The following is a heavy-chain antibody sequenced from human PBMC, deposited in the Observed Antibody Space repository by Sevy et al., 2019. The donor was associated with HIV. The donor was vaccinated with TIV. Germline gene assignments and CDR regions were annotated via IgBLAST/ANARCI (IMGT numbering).Heavy chain of an antibody. CDR1: GFTFSSYG. CDR2: IRYDGSNK. D-gene: IGHD3-3*01. J-gene: IGHJ6*02. V-gene: IGHV3-30*02. CDR3: AKQYYDFWSGYHAHMDD. Sequence: GGSLRLSCAASGFTFSSYGMHWVRQAPGKGLEWVAFIRYDGSNKYDADSVKGRFTISRDNSKNTLYLQMNSLRAEDTAVYYCAKQYYDFWSGYHAHMDDWGQGTTVTVSS.